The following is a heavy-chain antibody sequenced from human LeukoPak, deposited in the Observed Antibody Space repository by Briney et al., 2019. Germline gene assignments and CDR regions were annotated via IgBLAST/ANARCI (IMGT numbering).Heavy chain of an antibody. Sequence: GGSLRLSCAASGFIFSSYAMTWVRQAPGKGLEWVSSISMTGGSTYYADSVKGRFTLSRDNSKSTLLLQMKNLRAEDTAVYYCARDVEIVAAGRYFDLWGSGTLVTVSS. J-gene: IGHJ2*01. D-gene: IGHD6-25*01. CDR1: GFIFSSYA. CDR2: ISMTGGST. V-gene: IGHV3-23*01. CDR3: ARDVEIVAAGRYFDL.